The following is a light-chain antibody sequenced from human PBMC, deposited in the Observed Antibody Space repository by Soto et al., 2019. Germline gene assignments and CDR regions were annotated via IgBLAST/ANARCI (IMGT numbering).Light chain of an antibody. Sequence: EIVMTQSPATLSVSPGERCARAFMAGQGVTTNFAWYQQKSGQSPRLLIYDVSTRATGVPARFSGTGSETDFTLTISGLQSEDSAVYFCQQYNNWPFSFGQGTRLEIK. CDR2: DVS. V-gene: IGKV3-15*01. CDR3: QQYNNWPFS. J-gene: IGKJ5*01. CDR1: QGVTTN.